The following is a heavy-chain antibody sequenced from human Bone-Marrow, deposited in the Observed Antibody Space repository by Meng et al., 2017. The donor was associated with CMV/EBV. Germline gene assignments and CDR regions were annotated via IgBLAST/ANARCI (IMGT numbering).Heavy chain of an antibody. CDR1: GFTFSSYA. D-gene: IGHD2-2*01. CDR2: ISGSGGST. Sequence: GESLKISCAASGFTFSSYAMSWVRQAPGKGLEWVSAISGSGGSTYYADSVKGRFTISRDNSKNTLYLQMNSLRAEDTAVYYCARGSQYCDNTRCYLGKMDGWGQGTTVTVSS. CDR3: ARGSQYCDNTRCYLGKMDG. J-gene: IGHJ6*02. V-gene: IGHV3-23*01.